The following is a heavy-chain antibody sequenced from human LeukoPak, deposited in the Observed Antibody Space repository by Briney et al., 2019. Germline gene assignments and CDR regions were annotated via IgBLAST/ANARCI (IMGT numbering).Heavy chain of an antibody. CDR2: IIPIFGTA. CDR3: ARESAGYGDDFDY. CDR1: GGTFSSYA. J-gene: IGHJ4*02. V-gene: IGHV1-69*05. Sequence: ASVKVSCKASGGTFSSYAISWVRQAPGQGLEWMGGIIPIFGTANYAQKLQGRVTMTTDTSTSTAYMELRSLRSDDTAVYYCARESAGYGDDFDYWGQGTLVTVSS. D-gene: IGHD4-17*01.